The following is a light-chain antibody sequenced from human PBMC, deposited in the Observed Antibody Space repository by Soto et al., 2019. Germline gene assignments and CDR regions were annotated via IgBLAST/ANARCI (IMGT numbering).Light chain of an antibody. CDR2: GAS. V-gene: IGKV3-20*01. CDR1: QSVSSSN. Sequence: EIVLTQSPGTLSLSPGERATFSCRASQSVSSSNLAWYQQKPGQAPRLLIYGASSRATGIPDRFSGSGSGTDFTLTISRLEPEDFALYYCQHYGNSPPRYTFGQGTKLENK. CDR3: QHYGNSPPRYT. J-gene: IGKJ2*01.